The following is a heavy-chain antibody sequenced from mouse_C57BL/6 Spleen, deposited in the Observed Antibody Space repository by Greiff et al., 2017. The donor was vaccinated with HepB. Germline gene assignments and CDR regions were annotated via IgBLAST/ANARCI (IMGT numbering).Heavy chain of an antibody. CDR2: ISSGSSTI. D-gene: IGHD1-1*01. Sequence: DVKLVESGGGLVKPGGSLKLSCAASGFTFSDYGMHWVRQAPEKGLEWVAYISSGSSTIYYADTVKGRFTISRDNAKNTLFLQMTSLRSEDTAMYYCARQDYGSSFYWYFDVWGTGTTVTVSS. CDR1: GFTFSDYG. J-gene: IGHJ1*03. V-gene: IGHV5-17*01. CDR3: ARQDYGSSFYWYFDV.